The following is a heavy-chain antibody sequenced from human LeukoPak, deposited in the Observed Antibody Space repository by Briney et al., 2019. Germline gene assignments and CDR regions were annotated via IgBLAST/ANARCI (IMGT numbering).Heavy chain of an antibody. CDR3: ARLKAYGGSYTRYYFDY. Sequence: KPSETLSLTCTVSGGSISSYYWSWIRQPPGKGLEWIASVYSSGNTYYNPSLKSRLTISVDTSKNHFSLNLDSVTAADTAVYYCARLKAYGGSYTRYYFDYWGQGTLVTVSS. CDR2: VYSSGNT. V-gene: IGHV4-59*04. J-gene: IGHJ4*02. D-gene: IGHD1-26*01. CDR1: GGSISSYY.